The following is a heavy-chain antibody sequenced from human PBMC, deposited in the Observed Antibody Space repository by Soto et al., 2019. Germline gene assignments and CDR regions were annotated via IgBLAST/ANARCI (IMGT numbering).Heavy chain of an antibody. V-gene: IGHV1-18*01. CDR2: ISAYNGNT. D-gene: IGHD3-10*01. J-gene: IGHJ2*01. Sequence: ASVKVSCKASGYTFTSYGMRWVRQAPGQGLEWMGWISAYNGNTNYAQKLQGRVTMTTDTSTSTAYMELRSLRSDDTAVYYCARDVPELGYFDLWGRGTLVTVSS. CDR3: ARDVPELGYFDL. CDR1: GYTFTSYG.